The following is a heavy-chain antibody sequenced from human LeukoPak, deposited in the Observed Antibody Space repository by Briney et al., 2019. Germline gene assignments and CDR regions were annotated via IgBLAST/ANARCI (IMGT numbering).Heavy chain of an antibody. CDR3: ARTPRYCSSTSCYHYYYGMDV. CDR2: INAGNGNT. V-gene: IGHV1-3*01. Sequence: ASVKVSCKASGYTFTSYAMHWVRQAPGQRLEWMGWINAGNGNTKYSQKFQGRVTITRDTSASTAYMEQSSLRSGDTAVYYCARTPRYCSSTSCYHYYYGMDVWGQGTTVTVSS. J-gene: IGHJ6*02. CDR1: GYTFTSYA. D-gene: IGHD2-2*01.